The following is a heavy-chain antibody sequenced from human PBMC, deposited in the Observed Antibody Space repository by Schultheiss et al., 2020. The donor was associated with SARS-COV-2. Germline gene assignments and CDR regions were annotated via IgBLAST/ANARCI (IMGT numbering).Heavy chain of an antibody. Sequence: ASVKVSCKASGYTFTGYYMHWVRQAPGQGLEWMGRINPNSGGTNYAQKFQGRVTMTRDTSISTAYMELRSLRSEDTAVYYCATGGHCGGDCLDYWGQGTLVTVSS. J-gene: IGHJ4*02. CDR3: ATGGHCGGDCLDY. D-gene: IGHD2-21*01. CDR2: INPNSGGT. V-gene: IGHV1-2*06. CDR1: GYTFTGYY.